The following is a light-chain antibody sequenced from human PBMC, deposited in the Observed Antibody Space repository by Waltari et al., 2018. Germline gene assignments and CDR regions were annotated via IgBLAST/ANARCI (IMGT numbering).Light chain of an antibody. J-gene: IGLJ1*01. CDR2: DVS. CDR3: ASYTSRNTVA. CDR1: SRDVGVYTY. Sequence: QSALTQLASVSGSPGQSLTISCTGTSRDVGVYTYISWYQQHPGKVPKVMIFDVSNRHSGVSNRVAGSKSGNTVSRTISGLQAENEANYSCASYTSRNTVAFGSETKVTIL. V-gene: IGLV2-14*03.